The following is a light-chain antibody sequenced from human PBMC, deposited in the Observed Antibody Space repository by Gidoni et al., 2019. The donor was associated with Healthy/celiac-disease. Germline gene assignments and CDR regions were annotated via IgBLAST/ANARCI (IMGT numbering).Light chain of an antibody. J-gene: IGKJ1*01. CDR2: DAS. CDR3: QHRT. CDR1: QSVSSY. V-gene: IGKV3-11*01. Sequence: EIVLTQSPATLSLSPGERATLSCRASQSVSSYLAWYQQKPGQAPRLLIYDASNRATGIPARFSGSGSGTDFTLTISSLEPEDFAVYYCQHRTFGQXTKVEIK.